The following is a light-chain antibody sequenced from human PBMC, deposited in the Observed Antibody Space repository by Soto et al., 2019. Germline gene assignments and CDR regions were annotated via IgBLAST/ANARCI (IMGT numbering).Light chain of an antibody. CDR2: DVS. J-gene: IGLJ1*01. CDR1: SSDVGGYNY. V-gene: IGLV2-8*01. CDR3: SSYAGSNNYV. Sequence: QSALTQPPSASGSPGQSVTISCNGTSSDVGGYNYVSWYQQHPGKAPKLMIYDVSKRPSGVPDRFSGSKSGNTASLTVSGLQAEDEADYYCSSYAGSNNYVFGTGTKVTVL.